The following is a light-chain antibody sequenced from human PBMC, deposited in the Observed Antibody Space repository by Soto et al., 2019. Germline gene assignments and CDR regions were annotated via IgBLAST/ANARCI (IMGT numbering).Light chain of an antibody. CDR2: GSS. J-gene: IGKJ3*01. CDR1: QSINSRY. Sequence: ELVLTQSPGTLSLSPGERATLSCRASQSINSRYLAWYQQKPGQAPRLLIYGSSSRATGIPDRFSGSGSGTDFTLTISSLEPEDFAVYYCQQYGSSPGFTFGPGTKVDIK. V-gene: IGKV3-20*01. CDR3: QQYGSSPGFT.